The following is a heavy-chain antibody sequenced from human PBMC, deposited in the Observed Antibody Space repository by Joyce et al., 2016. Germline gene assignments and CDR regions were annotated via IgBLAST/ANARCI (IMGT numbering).Heavy chain of an antibody. CDR2: IYYSGRT. CDR1: GDPIGSSSYY. D-gene: IGHD3-10*01. V-gene: IGHV4-39*01. J-gene: IGHJ4*02. Sequence: QVQLQESGPGRVKPSETLSLTCSVCGDPIGSSSYYWGWIRQPPGKGLEWIGSIYYSGRTYANPSLKSRVTKSVDTSNNQCSLKLRSVTAADTAVYYCARLIKGDDYGYGFDSWGQGTLVTVSS. CDR3: ARLIKGDDYGYGFDS.